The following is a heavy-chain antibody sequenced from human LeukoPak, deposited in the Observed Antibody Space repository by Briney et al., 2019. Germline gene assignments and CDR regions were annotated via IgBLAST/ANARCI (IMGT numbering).Heavy chain of an antibody. CDR3: ARQGSEIDY. CDR1: GFTLSHYY. CDR2: ISSSGDTI. V-gene: IGHV3-11*01. J-gene: IGHJ4*02. Sequence: GGSLRLSCAASGFTLSHYYMTWSRQAPGKGLEWLSCISSSGDTIYYAVSVKGLFTVYRDNAENSLSLQMNSLRAEDTAMYYCARQGSEIDYWGQGPLVTVSS.